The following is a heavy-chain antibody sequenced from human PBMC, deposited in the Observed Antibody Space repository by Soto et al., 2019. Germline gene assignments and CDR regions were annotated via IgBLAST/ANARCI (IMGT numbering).Heavy chain of an antibody. J-gene: IGHJ5*02. CDR3: ARPLSAYCTNGVCYQNNWFDP. Sequence: PSETLSLTCTVSGGSISSSSYYWGWIRQPPGKGLEWIGSIYYSGITYYNPSLKSRVTISVDTSKNQFSLKLSSVTAADTAVYYCARPLSAYCTNGVCYQNNWFDPWGQGTLVTVSS. D-gene: IGHD2-8*01. CDR2: IYYSGIT. V-gene: IGHV4-39*01. CDR1: GGSISSSSYY.